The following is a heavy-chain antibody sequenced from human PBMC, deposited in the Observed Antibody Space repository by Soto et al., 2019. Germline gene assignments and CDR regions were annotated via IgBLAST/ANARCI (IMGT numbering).Heavy chain of an antibody. CDR2: ISGSGGST. J-gene: IGHJ3*02. D-gene: IGHD3-22*01. CDR1: GFTFSSYG. CDR3: AKDLRLKYYYDSSSVDPLDAFDI. Sequence: GSLRLSCAASGFTFSSYGMSWVRQAPGKGLEWVSAISGSGGSTYYADSVKGRFTISRDNSKNTLYLQMNSLRAEDTAVYYCAKDLRLKYYYDSSSVDPLDAFDIWGQGTMVTVSS. V-gene: IGHV3-23*01.